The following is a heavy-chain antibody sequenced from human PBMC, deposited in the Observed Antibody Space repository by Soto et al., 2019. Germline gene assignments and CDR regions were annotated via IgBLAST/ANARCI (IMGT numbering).Heavy chain of an antibody. CDR3: ARDKDRQQLDGNYYSVLDV. CDR1: GGTFSTSA. Sequence: QVQLVQSGAEVKKPGSSVKVSCKASGGTFSTSAISWVRQASGQGLEWVGGIMPVFATPDYAQKFQGRVTISADESTTTAYLELTRLRTAATAVYYCARDKDRQQLDGNYYSVLDVWGQGTAISVSS. D-gene: IGHD1-1*01. J-gene: IGHJ6*02. V-gene: IGHV1-69*12. CDR2: IMPVFATP.